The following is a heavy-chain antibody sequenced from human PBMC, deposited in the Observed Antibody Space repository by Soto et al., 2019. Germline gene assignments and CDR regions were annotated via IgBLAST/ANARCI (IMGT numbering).Heavy chain of an antibody. Sequence: GGSLRLSCAASGFTFSDYYMSWIRQAPGKGLEWVSYISSSISYTNYADSVKGRFTISRDNAKNSLYLQMNSLRAEDTAVYYCARYIYGYVDYWGQGTLVTVSS. CDR2: ISSSISYT. CDR3: ARYIYGYVDY. CDR1: GFTFSDYY. V-gene: IGHV3-11*06. J-gene: IGHJ4*02. D-gene: IGHD5-18*01.